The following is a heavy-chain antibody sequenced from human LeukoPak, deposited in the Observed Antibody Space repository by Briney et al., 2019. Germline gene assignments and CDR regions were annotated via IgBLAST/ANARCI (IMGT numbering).Heavy chain of an antibody. CDR2: ISYDGSNK. D-gene: IGHD3-3*01. CDR3: AKGQEWLPTETFDY. Sequence: PGGSLRLSCAASGFTFSSYWMSWVRQAPGKGLEWEAVISYDGSNKYYADSVKGRFTISRDNSKNTLYLQMNSLRAEDTAVYYCAKGQEWLPTETFDYWGQGTLVTVSS. V-gene: IGHV3-30*18. CDR1: GFTFSSYW. J-gene: IGHJ4*02.